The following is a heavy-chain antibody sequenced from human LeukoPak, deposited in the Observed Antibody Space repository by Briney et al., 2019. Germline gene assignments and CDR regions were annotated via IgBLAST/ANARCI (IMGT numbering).Heavy chain of an antibody. CDR3: VGDQVDDTGYLR. CDR2: INGDGRST. V-gene: IGHV3-64D*06. Sequence: PGRSLRLSCSASGFTFTTYTMYWVRQAPGKGLEYVSVINGDGRSTYYADSVKGRFTISRDNSKNTLYLQMSSLRAEDTAVYYCVGDQVDDTGYLRWGQGTRVTVSA. D-gene: IGHD3-9*01. CDR1: GFTFTTYT. J-gene: IGHJ4*02.